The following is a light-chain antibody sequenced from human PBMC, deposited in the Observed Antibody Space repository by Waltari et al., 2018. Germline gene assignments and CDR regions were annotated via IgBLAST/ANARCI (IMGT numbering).Light chain of an antibody. Sequence: DIRMTQSPSTLSASVVDQFTIPCRASEGISIWLAWYQQKPGTAPKLLIQKASNLESGVPSRFRGSGSGTEFTLTISSLQPDDFATYYCQEYNSYSPFTFGGGTKVEI. CDR3: QEYNSYSPFT. V-gene: IGKV1-5*03. CDR2: KAS. CDR1: EGISIW. J-gene: IGKJ4*01.